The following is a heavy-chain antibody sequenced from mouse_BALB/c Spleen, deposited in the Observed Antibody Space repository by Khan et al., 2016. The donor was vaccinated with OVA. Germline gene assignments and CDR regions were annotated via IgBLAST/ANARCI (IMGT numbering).Heavy chain of an antibody. CDR2: INPSNGDN. Sequence: QVQLQQSGAELVKSGASVKLSCKASGYTFTSYYMYWVKQRPGQGLEWIGAINPSNGDNNFNEKFKSKATLTVDKSSSTAFMQLSSLTFEDSAVYDCIRGGYGGFAYWGQGTLVTVSA. CDR1: GYTFTSYY. V-gene: IGHV1-53*01. D-gene: IGHD1-2*01. CDR3: IRGGYGGFAY. J-gene: IGHJ3*01.